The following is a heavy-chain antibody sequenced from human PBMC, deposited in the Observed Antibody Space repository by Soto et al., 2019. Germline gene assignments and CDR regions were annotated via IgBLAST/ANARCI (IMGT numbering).Heavy chain of an antibody. J-gene: IGHJ4*02. CDR1: GGSMSTWY. Sequence: QVQVQESGPGLVKPSETLSLTCTVPGGSMSTWYWSWIRQPPGKGLEWIGCLYYSGSTDYNPSLKSRVTISVDRSKNQFSLRLSSVTAADTAVYYCARHGGGYSYDLWGQGTLVTVSS. CDR2: LYYSGST. CDR3: ARHGGGYSYDL. V-gene: IGHV4-59*08. D-gene: IGHD5-18*01.